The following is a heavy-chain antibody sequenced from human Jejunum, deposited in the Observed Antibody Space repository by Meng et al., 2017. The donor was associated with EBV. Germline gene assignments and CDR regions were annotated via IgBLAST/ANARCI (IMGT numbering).Heavy chain of an antibody. CDR3: ARELGGRFNY. D-gene: IGHD1-26*01. CDR2: INPGTGGR. Sequence: LVQSGGEVKDVGASMTLSCKSSGYIFTDFSLHWLSQAPGQCPEWMKWINPGTGGRQFSHKFQGRVTITRDTSASTVYMELSGLRSEDTAMYYCARELGGRFNYWGQGTLVTVSS. J-gene: IGHJ4*01. CDR1: GYIFTDFS. V-gene: IGHV1-3*01.